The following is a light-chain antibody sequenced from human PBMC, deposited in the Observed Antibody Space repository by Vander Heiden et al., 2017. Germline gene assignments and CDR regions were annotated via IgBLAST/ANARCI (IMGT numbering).Light chain of an antibody. CDR3: HEYATLLLA. CDR2: GAS. Sequence: DIQMTQSPSSLSASVGDRVTITCQASQDINNYLNWFQQKPWKAPKLLIYGASNFEKGVPSRFSPTGSGTDFTFTMNSLQPEDFATYYSHEYATLLLAFGPWTRVD. CDR1: QDINNY. V-gene: IGKV1-33*01. J-gene: IGKJ3*01.